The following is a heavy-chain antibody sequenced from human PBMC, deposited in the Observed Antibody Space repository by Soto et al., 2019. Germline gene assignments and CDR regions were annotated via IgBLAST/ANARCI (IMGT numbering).Heavy chain of an antibody. J-gene: IGHJ4*02. D-gene: IGHD2-21*02. V-gene: IGHV1-69*12. CDR2: IIPISGTA. Sequence: QVQLVQSGAEVKKPGSSVKVSCKASGGTFSSYAISWVRQAPGQGLEWMGGIIPISGTANYAQKFQGRVTITADESTSTAYMELSSLRSEDTAVYYCASPLAYCGGDCYSAFDYWGQGTLVTVSS. CDR1: GGTFSSYA. CDR3: ASPLAYCGGDCYSAFDY.